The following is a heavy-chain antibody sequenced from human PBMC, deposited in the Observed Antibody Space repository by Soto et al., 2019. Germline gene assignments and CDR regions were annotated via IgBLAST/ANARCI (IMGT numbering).Heavy chain of an antibody. CDR1: GYTFTSYD. J-gene: IGHJ3*02. V-gene: IGHV1-8*01. CDR3: ARVSPDALGDACDI. CDR2: MNPNSGNT. D-gene: IGHD3-16*01. Sequence: ASVKVSCKASGYTFTSYDINWVRRATGQGLEWMGWMNPNSGNTGYAQKFQGRVTMTRNTSISTAYMELSSLRSEDTAVYYCARVSPDALGDACDIWGQGTMATVS.